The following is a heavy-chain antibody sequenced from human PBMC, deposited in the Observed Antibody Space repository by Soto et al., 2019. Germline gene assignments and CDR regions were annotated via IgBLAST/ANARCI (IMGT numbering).Heavy chain of an antibody. D-gene: IGHD4-4*01. J-gene: IGHJ5*02. CDR2: IYYSGST. CDR3: ARHWLQSWFDP. Sequence: SETLSLTCTVSGGSISSSSYFWGWIRQPPGKGLEWIGSIYYSGSTYYTPSLQSRVTISVDTSKKPFSLKLSSVTAADTTVYYCARHWLQSWFDPWGQGTLVTVSS. V-gene: IGHV4-39*01. CDR1: GGSISSSSYF.